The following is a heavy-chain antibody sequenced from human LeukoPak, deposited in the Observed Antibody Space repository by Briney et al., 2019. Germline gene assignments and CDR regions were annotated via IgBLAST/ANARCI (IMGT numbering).Heavy chain of an antibody. Sequence: GGSLRLSCAASGFTFSDHYMSWIRQAPGKGLEWVSYISSSSSTIYYADSVKGRFTISRDNAKNSLYLQMNSLRAEDTAVYYCARDRGAVGCWGQGTLVTVSS. CDR1: GFTFSDHY. CDR3: ARDRGAVGC. D-gene: IGHD3-10*01. J-gene: IGHJ4*02. V-gene: IGHV3-11*01. CDR2: ISSSSSTI.